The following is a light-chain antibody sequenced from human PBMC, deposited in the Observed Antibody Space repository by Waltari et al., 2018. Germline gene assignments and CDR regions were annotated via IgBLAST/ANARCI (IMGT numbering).Light chain of an antibody. CDR1: QDISNY. CDR2: DAS. CDR3: QQYDNLLRT. J-gene: IGKJ4*01. Sequence: DIQMTQSPSSLSASVGDRVTITCQASQDISNYLNWYQQKPGKAPKLLIYDASNLETGVPSRFSGSGSGKDFTFTISSLQPEDIATYYCQQYDNLLRTFGGGTKVEIK. V-gene: IGKV1-33*01.